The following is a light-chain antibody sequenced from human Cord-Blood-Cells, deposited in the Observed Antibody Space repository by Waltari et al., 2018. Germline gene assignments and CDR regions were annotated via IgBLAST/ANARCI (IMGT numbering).Light chain of an antibody. CDR3: QAWDSSTVV. Sequence: SYEMTQPPSVSVSQGQTASITCSGDKLGDKYACWYQQKPGQSPVLVIYQDSKRPSVIPGLFSGSNSGNTATLTISVTQAIDEADYYGQAWDSSTVVFGGGTKLTVL. CDR2: QDS. J-gene: IGLJ2*01. CDR1: KLGDKY. V-gene: IGLV3-1*01.